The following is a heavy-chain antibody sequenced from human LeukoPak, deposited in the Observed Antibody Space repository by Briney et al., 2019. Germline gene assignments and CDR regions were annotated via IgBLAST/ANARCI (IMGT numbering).Heavy chain of an antibody. D-gene: IGHD3-16*01. CDR1: GGSISSYY. CDR2: IYYSGST. J-gene: IGHJ4*02. CDR3: ARDRGGLSPYFDY. V-gene: IGHV4-59*01. Sequence: SEALSLTCTVSGGSISSYYWSWIRQPPGKGLEWIGYIYYSGSTNYNPSLKSRVTISVDTSKNQFSLKLSSVTAADTAVYYCARDRGGLSPYFDYWGQGTLVTASS.